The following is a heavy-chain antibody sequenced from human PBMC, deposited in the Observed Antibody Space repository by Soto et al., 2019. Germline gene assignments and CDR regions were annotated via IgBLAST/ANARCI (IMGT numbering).Heavy chain of an antibody. D-gene: IGHD6-13*01. CDR1: GYTLTSYG. CDR3: AKSGDSSSWPHNWFDP. J-gene: IGHJ5*02. CDR2: ISAYNGNT. V-gene: IGHV1-18*04. Sequence: ASVKVSCKASGYTLTSYGISWVRQAPGQGLEWMGWISAYNGNTNYAQKLQGRVTMTTDTSTSTAYMELRSLRSDDTAVYYCAKSGDSSSWPHNWFDPWGQGTLVTVSS.